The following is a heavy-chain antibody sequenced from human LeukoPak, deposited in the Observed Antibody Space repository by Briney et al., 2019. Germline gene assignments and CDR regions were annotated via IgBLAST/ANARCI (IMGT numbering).Heavy chain of an antibody. CDR2: INSNSGDT. D-gene: IGHD1-14*01. J-gene: IGHJ4*02. CDR1: GFSFSTSP. V-gene: IGHV3-23*01. Sequence: GGSLRLSCAASGFSFSTSPMSWVRQAPGKGLEWVSGINSNSGDTPYADFAKGRFTISRDNSKHTLYLQMNSLRVEDTAVYYCARKDSGLNPFDLWGQGTLVTVSS. CDR3: ARKDSGLNPFDL.